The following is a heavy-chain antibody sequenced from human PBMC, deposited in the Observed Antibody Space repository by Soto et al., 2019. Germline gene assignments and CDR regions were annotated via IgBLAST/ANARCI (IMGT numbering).Heavy chain of an antibody. J-gene: IGHJ4*02. Sequence: EVQLVESGGGLIQPGGSLRLSCAVSGFTVSNNYMSWVRQAPGKGLEGVSVIYSGGYTAYGDSVKGRFTISRDNSKNNIYHTMKSLRTRGAGVYYWGAQAGGGGYWGQGTLVTVSS. D-gene: IGHD3-10*01. V-gene: IGHV3-53*01. CDR2: IYSGGYT. CDR1: GFTVSNNY. CDR3: GAQAGGGGY.